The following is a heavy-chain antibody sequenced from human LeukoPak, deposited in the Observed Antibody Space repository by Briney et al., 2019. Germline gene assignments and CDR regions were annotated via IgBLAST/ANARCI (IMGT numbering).Heavy chain of an antibody. J-gene: IGHJ4*02. CDR1: GGTFSSYA. V-gene: IGHV1-69*13. Sequence: SVKVSCKASGGTFSSYAISWVRQAPGQGLKWMGGIIPIFGTANYAQKFQGRVTITADESTSTAYMELSSLRSEDTAVHYCAREGRITIFGVVTDWGQGTLVTVSS. CDR2: IIPIFGTA. CDR3: AREGRITIFGVVTD. D-gene: IGHD3-3*01.